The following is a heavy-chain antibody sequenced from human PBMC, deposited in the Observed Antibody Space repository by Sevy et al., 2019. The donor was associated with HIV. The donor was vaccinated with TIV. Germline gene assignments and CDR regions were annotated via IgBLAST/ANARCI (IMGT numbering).Heavy chain of an antibody. Sequence: SETLSLTCTVSGGSISSSSYYWGWIRQPPGKGLEWIGSIYYSGSTYYNPSLKSRVTISVDTSKNQFSLKLSSVTAADTAVHYCARHPPRGKLGEYYYYYYGMDVWGQGTTVTVSS. CDR3: ARHPPRGKLGEYYYYYYGMDV. CDR2: IYYSGST. V-gene: IGHV4-39*01. J-gene: IGHJ6*02. D-gene: IGHD7-27*01. CDR1: GGSISSSSYY.